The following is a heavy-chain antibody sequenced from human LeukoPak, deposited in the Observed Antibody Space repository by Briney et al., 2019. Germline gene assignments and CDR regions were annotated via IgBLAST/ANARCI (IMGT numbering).Heavy chain of an antibody. CDR2: IKQDGTEK. Sequence: GGSLRLSCAASGFSFSSYWMTWVRQAPGKGLEWVANIKQDGTEKYSVDSVKGRFTISRDNAKNSLYLQMNSVRAEDTAVYYCARDGVVVPAAMYYYYYMDVWGKGTTVTVSS. J-gene: IGHJ6*03. D-gene: IGHD2-2*01. V-gene: IGHV3-7*01. CDR1: GFSFSSYW. CDR3: ARDGVVVPAAMYYYYYMDV.